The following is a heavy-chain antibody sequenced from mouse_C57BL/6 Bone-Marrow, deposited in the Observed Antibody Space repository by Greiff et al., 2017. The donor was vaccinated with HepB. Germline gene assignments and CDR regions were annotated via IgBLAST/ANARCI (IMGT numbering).Heavy chain of an antibody. CDR2: IDPETGGT. CDR3: TRSEVFDV. J-gene: IGHJ1*03. Sequence: VVRPGASVTLSCKASGYTFTDYEMHWVKQTPVHGLEWIGAIDPETGGTAYNQKFKGKAILTADKSSSTAYMELRSLTSEDSAVYYCTRSEVFDVWGTGTTVTVSS. V-gene: IGHV1-15*01. CDR1: GYTFTDYE.